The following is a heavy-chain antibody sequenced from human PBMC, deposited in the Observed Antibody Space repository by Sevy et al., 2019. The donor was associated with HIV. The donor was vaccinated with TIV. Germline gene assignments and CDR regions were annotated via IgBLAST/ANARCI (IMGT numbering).Heavy chain of an antibody. CDR3: VRAIAADGSF. CDR2: INQDGSVR. D-gene: IGHD6-13*01. Sequence: GGSLRLSCAASGFSLNSFWMSWVRQAPGKGLEWVANINQDGSVRYYVDSVKGRFTISRDNARNLLYLQMDRLRAEDTALYYCVRAIAADGSFWGQGTLVTVSS. V-gene: IGHV3-7*01. J-gene: IGHJ4*02. CDR1: GFSLNSFW.